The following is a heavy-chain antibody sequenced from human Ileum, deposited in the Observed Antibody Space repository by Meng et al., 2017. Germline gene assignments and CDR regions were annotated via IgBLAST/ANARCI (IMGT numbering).Heavy chain of an antibody. CDR3: ARSGCPSISCSDY. D-gene: IGHD2-2*01. V-gene: IGHV3-64*01. CDR2: ISSDGGSR. CDR1: GFTFSSYA. J-gene: IGHJ4*02. Sequence: GESLKISCAASGFTFSSYAMHWVRQAPGKGLEYVSAISSDGGSRYYGNSVKGRFTISRDNSKNTLYLQMGSLRTEDTAVYFCARSGCPSISCSDYWVQGTLVTVSS.